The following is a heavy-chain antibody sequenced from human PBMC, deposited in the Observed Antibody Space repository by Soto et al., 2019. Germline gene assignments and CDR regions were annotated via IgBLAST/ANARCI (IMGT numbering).Heavy chain of an antibody. CDR1: GFTFSSYA. CDR2: IPYDGSNK. V-gene: IGHV3-30-3*01. Sequence: AGGSLRLSCAASGFTFSSYAMHWVRQAPGKGLEWVAVIPYDGSNKYYADSVKGRFTISRDNSKNTLYLQMNSLRAEDTAVYYCARGGPGGGATDYYYYGMDVWGQGTTVTVSS. CDR3: ARGGPGGGATDYYYYGMDV. D-gene: IGHD1-26*01. J-gene: IGHJ6*02.